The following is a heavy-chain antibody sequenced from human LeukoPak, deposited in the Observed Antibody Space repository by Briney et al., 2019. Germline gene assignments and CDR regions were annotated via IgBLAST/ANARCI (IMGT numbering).Heavy chain of an antibody. CDR2: ISGSGGST. V-gene: IGHV3-23*01. CDR3: ATVLVRGIIISSFDY. D-gene: IGHD3-10*01. Sequence: GGSLRLSCAASGFTFSSYAMSWVRQAPGKGLEWVSAISGSGGSTYYADSVKGRFTISRDNSKNTLYLQMNSLRAEDTAVYYCATVLVRGIIISSFDYWGQGTLVTVSS. J-gene: IGHJ4*02. CDR1: GFTFSSYA.